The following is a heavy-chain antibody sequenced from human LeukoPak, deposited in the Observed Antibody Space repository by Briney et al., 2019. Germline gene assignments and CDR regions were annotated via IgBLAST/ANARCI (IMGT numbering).Heavy chain of an antibody. CDR2: ISAYNGNT. CDR3: ARDPPHGSGPTSPCFQY. J-gene: IGHJ1*01. CDR1: GYTFTSYG. Sequence: WASVKVSCKASGYTFTSYGISWVRQAPGQGLEWMGWISAYNGNTNYAQKLQGRVTMTTDTSTNTAYMELRSLISDDTALYYCARDPPHGSGPTSPCFQYWGQGTLVTVSS. D-gene: IGHD6-19*01. V-gene: IGHV1-18*01.